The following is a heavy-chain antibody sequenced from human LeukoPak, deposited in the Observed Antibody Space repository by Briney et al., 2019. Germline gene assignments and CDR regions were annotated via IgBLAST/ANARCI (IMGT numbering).Heavy chain of an antibody. D-gene: IGHD2-2*01. Sequence: SETLSLTCTLSGGSVTTSSFYWAWIRQPPGKGLECIGTIYYSGITYSHSSLKSRVTISVDTSKNQFSLKLNSVTAADTAVYFCAKSGPAAGRPDAFDIWGQGTMVTVSS. V-gene: IGHV4-39*07. CDR3: AKSGPAAGRPDAFDI. CDR2: IYYSGIT. CDR1: GGSVTTSSFY. J-gene: IGHJ3*02.